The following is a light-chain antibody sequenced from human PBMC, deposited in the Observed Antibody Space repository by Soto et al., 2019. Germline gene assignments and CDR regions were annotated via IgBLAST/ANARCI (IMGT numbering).Light chain of an antibody. Sequence: QSVLTQPASVSGSPGQSIAISCTGASIDVGGYNYVSWYQQHPGKAPKLMICDVASRPSGVSDRFSGSKSGNTASLTISGLQAEDEADYYCSSYTSSSTLYVFGTGTKV. CDR2: DVA. CDR3: SSYTSSSTLYV. CDR1: SIDVGGYNY. J-gene: IGLJ1*01. V-gene: IGLV2-14*03.